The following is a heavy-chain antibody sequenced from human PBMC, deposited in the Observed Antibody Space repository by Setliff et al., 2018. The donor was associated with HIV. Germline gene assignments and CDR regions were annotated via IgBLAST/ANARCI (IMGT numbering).Heavy chain of an antibody. CDR3: ARELLRSWDGSENSYKPYYFDY. CDR2: INHSGST. D-gene: IGHD3-10*01. J-gene: IGHJ4*02. V-gene: IGHV4-34*01. CDR1: GGSFSSYY. Sequence: SETLSLTCAVYGGSFSSYYWIWIRQPPGKGLEWIGEINHSGSTAYNPSLKSRVTISVDTSKNQFSLKLSSVTAADTAVYYCARELLRSWDGSENSYKPYYFDYWGQGTLVTVSS.